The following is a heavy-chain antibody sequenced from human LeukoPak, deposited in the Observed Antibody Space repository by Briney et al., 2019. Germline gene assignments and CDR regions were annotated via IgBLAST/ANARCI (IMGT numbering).Heavy chain of an antibody. CDR1: GGSISSYY. Sequence: SETLSLTCTVSGGSISSYYWSWIRQPPGKGLEWMGYIYYSGSTNYNPSLKSRVTISVDTSKHQFSLKLSSVTAADTAVYYCARVRPSQAAATYYFDYWGQGTLVTVSS. J-gene: IGHJ4*02. CDR3: ARVRPSQAAATYYFDY. CDR2: IYYSGST. D-gene: IGHD6-13*01. V-gene: IGHV4-59*08.